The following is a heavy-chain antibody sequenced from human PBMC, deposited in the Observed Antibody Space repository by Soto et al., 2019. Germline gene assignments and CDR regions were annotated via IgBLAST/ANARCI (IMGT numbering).Heavy chain of an antibody. CDR2: ISSNGGST. CDR1: GFTFSSYA. V-gene: IGHV3-64D*06. Sequence: SLRLSCAASGFTFSSYAMHWVRQAPGKGLEYVSAISSNGGSTYYADSVKGRFTISRDNSKNTLYLQMSSLRAEDTDVYYCVKCDSSGYYYNDAFDIWGQGTMVTVSS. J-gene: IGHJ3*02. CDR3: VKCDSSGYYYNDAFDI. D-gene: IGHD3-22*01.